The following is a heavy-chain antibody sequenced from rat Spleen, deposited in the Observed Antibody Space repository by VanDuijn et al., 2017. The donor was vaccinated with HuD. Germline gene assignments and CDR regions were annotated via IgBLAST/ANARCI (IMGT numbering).Heavy chain of an antibody. Sequence: EVQLVESGGGSVQPGRSMKLSCAASGFTFSNYYMAWVRQAPTKGLEWVATISYDGSSTFHRDSVKGRFTISRDNAKSTLYLQMDSLRSEDTATYYCARQNWPYYFDYWGQGVMVTVSS. J-gene: IGHJ2*01. V-gene: IGHV5-7*01. CDR3: ARQNWPYYFDY. CDR1: GFTFSNYY. D-gene: IGHD3-6*01. CDR2: ISYDGSST.